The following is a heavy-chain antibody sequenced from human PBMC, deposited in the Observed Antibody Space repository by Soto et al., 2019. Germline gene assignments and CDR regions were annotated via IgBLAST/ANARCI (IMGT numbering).Heavy chain of an antibody. CDR1: GFSFSDAW. CDR2: IKSKAHGETA. CDR3: TTGVDGYNPFDY. J-gene: IGHJ4*02. D-gene: IGHD5-12*01. V-gene: IGHV3-15*07. Sequence: EAQLVESGGGSVEPGGSLRVSCAASGFSFSDAWMIWVRQAPGKGLEWVGRIKSKAHGETADYAAPVKGRFTISRDDSKNTVYLQMNSLKIEDTAVYYCTTGVDGYNPFDYWGQGTLVTVSS.